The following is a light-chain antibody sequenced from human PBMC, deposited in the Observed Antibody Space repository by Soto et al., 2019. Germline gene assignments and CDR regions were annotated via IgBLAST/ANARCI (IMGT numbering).Light chain of an antibody. CDR2: DAA. Sequence: EIVITQSPAPQSLSPGERATLPCRSRQGVSSYLAWYQQKPGRSHRLLIYDAANRATGIPARFSGSGYGTDFNLTISSVEHEDFSVYYCQQRSILPPTFGRGTEVDIK. CDR1: QGVSSY. J-gene: IGKJ3*01. CDR3: QQRSILPPT. V-gene: IGKV3-11*01.